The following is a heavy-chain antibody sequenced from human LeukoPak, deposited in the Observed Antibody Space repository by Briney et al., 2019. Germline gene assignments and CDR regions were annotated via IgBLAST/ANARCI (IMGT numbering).Heavy chain of an antibody. Sequence: GGSLRLSCAASGFSFNNFAMSWVRQAPGKGLEWVSTIRGSGIGTFFADSVRGRFSISRDNAKNSLYLQMNSLRAEDTAVYYCARDPPFGSSPHFDYWGQGTLVTVSS. V-gene: IGHV3-23*01. J-gene: IGHJ4*02. CDR1: GFSFNNFA. CDR2: IRGSGIGT. D-gene: IGHD2-15*01. CDR3: ARDPPFGSSPHFDY.